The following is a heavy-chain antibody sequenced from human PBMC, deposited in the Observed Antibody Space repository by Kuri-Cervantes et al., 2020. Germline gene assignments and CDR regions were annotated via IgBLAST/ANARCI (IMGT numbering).Heavy chain of an antibody. D-gene: IGHD3-10*01. CDR3: AREFPSMVRGFDP. Sequence: LSLTCAASGFTVSSYAMSWVRQAPGKGLEWVAVISYDGSNKYYADSVKGRFTISRDNSKNTLYLQMNSLRAEDTAVYYCAREFPSMVRGFDPWGQGTLVTVSS. CDR2: ISYDGSNK. CDR1: GFTVSSYA. V-gene: IGHV3-30-3*01. J-gene: IGHJ5*02.